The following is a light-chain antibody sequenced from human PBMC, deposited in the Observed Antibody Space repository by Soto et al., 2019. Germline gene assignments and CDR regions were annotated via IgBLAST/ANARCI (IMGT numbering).Light chain of an antibody. CDR2: DAS. Sequence: DIQMTQSPSTLSASVEDRVTITCRASQPINIYVNWYQQKPGKAPNLLIYDASNLEIGVPSRFSGSGSGTHFTFTISSLQTEDIGTYYCQQYDILPITFGRGTKVDIK. V-gene: IGKV1-33*01. CDR3: QQYDILPIT. CDR1: QPINIY. J-gene: IGKJ4*01.